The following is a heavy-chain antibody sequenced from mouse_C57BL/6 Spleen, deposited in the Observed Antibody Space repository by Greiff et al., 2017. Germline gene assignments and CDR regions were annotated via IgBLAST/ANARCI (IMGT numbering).Heavy chain of an antibody. J-gene: IGHJ4*01. V-gene: IGHV1-59*01. CDR3: ASSYGRDAMDY. CDR1: GYTFTSYW. CDR2: IDPSDSYT. D-gene: IGHD1-1*01. Sequence: QVHVKQPGAELVRPGTSVKLSCKASGYTFTSYWMHWVKQRPGQGLEWIGVIDPSDSYTNYNQKFKGKATLTVDTSSSTAYMQLSSLTSEDSAVYYCASSYGRDAMDYWGQGTSVTVSS.